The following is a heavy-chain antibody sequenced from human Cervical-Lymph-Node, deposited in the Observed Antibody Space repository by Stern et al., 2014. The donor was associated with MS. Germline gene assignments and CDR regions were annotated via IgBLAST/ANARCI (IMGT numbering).Heavy chain of an antibody. J-gene: IGHJ6*02. CDR3: ARENDYGAPYGLDV. V-gene: IGHV4-31*03. D-gene: IGHD4-17*01. CDR2: IYYSRTS. Sequence: QVQLQESGPGLVKPSQTLSLTCTVSGGSIASGGYYWTWVRQHPGKGLEWIGSIYYSRTSYYNPSLKSRVSISVDTSKNQFSLEVTSVTAADTAVYYCARENDYGAPYGLDVWGQGTTVIVSS. CDR1: GGSIASGGYY.